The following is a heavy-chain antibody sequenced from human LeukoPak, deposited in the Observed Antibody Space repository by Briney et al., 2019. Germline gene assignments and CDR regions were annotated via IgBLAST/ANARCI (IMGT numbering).Heavy chain of an antibody. J-gene: IGHJ4*02. D-gene: IGHD3-22*01. CDR1: GGSFSGYY. CDR3: ARVGYYDSSEDY. Sequence: PSETLSLTCAVYGGSFSGYYWSWIRQPPGKGLEWIGEINHSGSTNYNPSLKSRDTISVDTSKNQFSLKLSSVTAADTAVYYCARVGYYDSSEDYWGQGTLVTVSS. V-gene: IGHV4-34*01. CDR2: INHSGST.